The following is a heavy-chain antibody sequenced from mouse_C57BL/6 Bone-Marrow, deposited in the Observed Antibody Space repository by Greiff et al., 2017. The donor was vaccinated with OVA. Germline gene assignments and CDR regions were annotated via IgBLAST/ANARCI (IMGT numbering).Heavy chain of an antibody. CDR2: INPNNGGT. J-gene: IGHJ4*01. V-gene: IGHV1-26*01. D-gene: IGHD2-1*01. CDR3: ARSPLYYPYELDY. Sequence: VQLQQSGPELVKPGASVKISCKASGYTFTDYYMNWVKQSHGKSLEWIGDINPNNGGTSYNQKFKGKATLTVDKSSSTAYMELRSLTSEDSAVYYCARSPLYYPYELDYWGQGTSVTVSS. CDR1: GYTFTDYY.